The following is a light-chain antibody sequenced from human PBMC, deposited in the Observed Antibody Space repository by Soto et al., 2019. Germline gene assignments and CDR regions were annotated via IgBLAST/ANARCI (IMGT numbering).Light chain of an antibody. CDR2: WAS. V-gene: IGKV4-1*01. Sequence: DIVMTQSPDSLAVSLGERATINCKSSQSVLYSSNNKNYLTWYQQKPGQPPKVLIYWASTRESGVPDRFSGSGSATDFTLTISSLQAEYVAVYYCQQCYSTPRTFGQGTKVEIK. CDR3: QQCYSTPRT. J-gene: IGKJ1*01. CDR1: QSVLYSSNNKNY.